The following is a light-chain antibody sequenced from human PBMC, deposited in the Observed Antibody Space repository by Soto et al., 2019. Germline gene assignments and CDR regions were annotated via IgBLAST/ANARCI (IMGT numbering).Light chain of an antibody. CDR3: QQYDNPLT. Sequence: DLPMTQSPSSLSASVGDRVTITCQASQDISNYLNWYQQKPGKAPKLLIYDASNLETGVPSRFSGSGSGTDFTFTISSLQPEDIATYYCQQYDNPLTFGGGTKVEIK. J-gene: IGKJ4*01. CDR2: DAS. CDR1: QDISNY. V-gene: IGKV1-33*01.